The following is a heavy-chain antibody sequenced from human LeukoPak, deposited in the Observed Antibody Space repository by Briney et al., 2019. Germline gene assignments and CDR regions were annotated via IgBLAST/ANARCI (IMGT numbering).Heavy chain of an antibody. CDR3: ARVVVVVPAAINYMDV. J-gene: IGHJ6*03. CDR2: INPNNDGT. V-gene: IGHV1-18*04. D-gene: IGHD2-2*02. Sequence: ASVKVSCKASGYIFTGYYIHWVRQAPGQGLEWMGWINPNNDGTNYAQKLQGRVTMTTDTSTSTAYMELRSLRSDDTAVYYCARVVVVVPAAINYMDVWGKGTTVTVSS. CDR1: GYIFTGYY.